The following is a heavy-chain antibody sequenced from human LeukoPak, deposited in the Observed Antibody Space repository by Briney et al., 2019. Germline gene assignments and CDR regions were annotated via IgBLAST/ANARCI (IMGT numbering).Heavy chain of an antibody. J-gene: IGHJ4*02. Sequence: SETLSLTCSVSGASISGGTYYWGWIRQPPGKGLEWIGSIYYTGSTYDNPSLKSRVTTSVDTSKNQFSLKLSSVTAADTAVYYCARRGGSGRAFDYWGQGTLVTVSS. CDR3: ARRGGSGRAFDY. D-gene: IGHD1-26*01. CDR2: IYYTGST. CDR1: GASISGGTYY. V-gene: IGHV4-39*01.